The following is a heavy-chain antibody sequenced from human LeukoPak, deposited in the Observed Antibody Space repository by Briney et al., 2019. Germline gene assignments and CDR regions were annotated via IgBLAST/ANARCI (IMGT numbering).Heavy chain of an antibody. J-gene: IGHJ4*02. CDR1: GGSISSYY. CDR2: IYSSGST. V-gene: IGHV4-59*08. D-gene: IGHD2-15*01. CDR3: ARHSCSGGSCSFDY. Sequence: PSQTLSLTCTVSGGSISSYYWNWIRQPPGKGLKWIAYIYSSGSTNYNPSLKSRVTISVDTSKNQFSLKLRSVTAADTAVYYCARHSCSGGSCSFDYWGQGTLVTVSS.